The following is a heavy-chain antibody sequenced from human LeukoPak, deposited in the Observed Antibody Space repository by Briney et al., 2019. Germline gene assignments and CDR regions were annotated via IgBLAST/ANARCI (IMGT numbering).Heavy chain of an antibody. CDR1: GFTFSSYG. J-gene: IGHJ4*02. V-gene: IGHV3-30*18. CDR3: AKRGYYYDSSGYYSRTYFDY. CDR2: ISYDGSNK. Sequence: PGGSLRLSCVVSGFTFSSYGMHWVRQAPGKGMESVAVISYDGSNKYYADSVKGRFTISRDNSKNTLYLQMNSLRAEDTAVYYCAKRGYYYDSSGYYSRTYFDYWGQGTLVIVSS. D-gene: IGHD3-22*01.